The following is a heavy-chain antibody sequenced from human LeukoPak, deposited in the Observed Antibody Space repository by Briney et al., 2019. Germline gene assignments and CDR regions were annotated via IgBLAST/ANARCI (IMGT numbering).Heavy chain of an antibody. D-gene: IGHD2-2*01. CDR3: AKTPYCSSTSCYYYYYMDV. J-gene: IGHJ6*03. CDR1: GGSISSGDYY. CDR2: IYYSGST. Sequence: PSQTLSLTCTVSGGSISSGDYYWSWLRQPPGKGLEWIGYIYYSGSTYYNPSLKSRVTISVDTSKNQFSLKLSSVTAADTAVYYCAKTPYCSSTSCYYYYYMDVWGKGTTVTVSS. V-gene: IGHV4-30-4*08.